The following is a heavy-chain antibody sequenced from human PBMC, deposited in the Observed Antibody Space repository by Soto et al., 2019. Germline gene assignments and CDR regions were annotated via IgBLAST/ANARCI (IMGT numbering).Heavy chain of an antibody. CDR1: GGSFSGYY. Sequence: SETLSLTCAVYGGSFSGYYWSWIRQPPGKGLEWIGEINHSGSTNYIPSLKSRVTISVDTSKNQFSLKLSSVTAADTAVYYCASKVLRFLEWLSRVNWFDPWGQGTLVTVSS. D-gene: IGHD3-3*01. CDR2: INHSGST. CDR3: ASKVLRFLEWLSRVNWFDP. J-gene: IGHJ5*02. V-gene: IGHV4-34*01.